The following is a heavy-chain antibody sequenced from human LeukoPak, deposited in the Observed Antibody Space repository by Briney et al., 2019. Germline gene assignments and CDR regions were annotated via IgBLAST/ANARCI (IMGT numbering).Heavy chain of an antibody. D-gene: IGHD5-18*01. J-gene: IGHJ4*02. CDR2: IYYSGST. V-gene: IGHV4-59*11. Sequence: SETLSLTCTVSGGSISSHYWSWIRQPPGKGLEWIGYIYYSGSTNYNPSLKSRVTISVDTSKNQFSLKLSSVTAADTAVYYCARETFLSDTAMVIYYWGQGTLVTVSS. CDR1: GGSISSHY. CDR3: ARETFLSDTAMVIYY.